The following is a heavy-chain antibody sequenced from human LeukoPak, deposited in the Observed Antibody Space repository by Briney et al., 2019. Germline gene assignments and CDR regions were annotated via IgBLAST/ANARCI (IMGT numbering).Heavy chain of an antibody. D-gene: IGHD3-3*01. CDR3: TRDLRIFGVVSARLTYYMDV. Sequence: PGGSLRLSCTASGFTFGFYAMSGVRQAPGRGLEWAGFIRSKAYGGTTEYAASVKGRFTISRDVSESIAYLQMNSLKTEDTAVYYCTRDLRIFGVVSARLTYYMDVWGKATTVTVPS. J-gene: IGHJ6*03. V-gene: IGHV3-49*04. CDR1: GFTFGFYA. CDR2: IRSKAYGGTT.